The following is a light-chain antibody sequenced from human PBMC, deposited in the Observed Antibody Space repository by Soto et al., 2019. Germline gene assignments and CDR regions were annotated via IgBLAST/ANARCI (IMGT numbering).Light chain of an antibody. CDR3: QQYGSSPH. CDR1: QSVSSSY. CDR2: GAS. V-gene: IGKV3-20*01. Sequence: EIVLTQSPGTLSLSPGERATLSCRASQSVSSSYLAWYQQKPGQAPRLLIYGASSRATGIPDRFSGSGSGTDFTLTISRLEREDFAVYYCQQYGSSPHFGQGTRLEIK. J-gene: IGKJ5*01.